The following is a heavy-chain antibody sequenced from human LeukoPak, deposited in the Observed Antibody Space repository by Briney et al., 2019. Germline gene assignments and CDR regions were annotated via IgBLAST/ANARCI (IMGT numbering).Heavy chain of an antibody. CDR2: IIPILGIA. Sequence: GASVKVSCKSSGGTFSSYAISWVRQAPGQGLEWMGRIIPILGIANYAQKFQGRVTITEDKSTSTAYMELSSLRSEDTAVYYCAREGFWTMIVAPWGYFDYWGQGTLVTVSS. CDR3: AREGFWTMIVAPWGYFDY. J-gene: IGHJ4*02. V-gene: IGHV1-69*04. CDR1: GGTFSSYA. D-gene: IGHD3-22*01.